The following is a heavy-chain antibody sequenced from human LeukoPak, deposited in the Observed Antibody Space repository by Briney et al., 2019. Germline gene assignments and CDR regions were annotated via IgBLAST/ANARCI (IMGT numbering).Heavy chain of an antibody. J-gene: IGHJ4*02. CDR3: ARDSPGEGYGDPGDYYFDY. CDR1: GGSISSGDYY. Sequence: SQTLSLTCTVSGGSISSGDYYWSWIRQPPGKGLEWIGYIYYSGSTYYNPSLKSRVTISVDTSKNQFSLKLSSVTAADTAVYYCARDSPGEGYGDPGDYYFDYWGQGTLVTVSS. D-gene: IGHD4-17*01. V-gene: IGHV4-30-4*01. CDR2: IYYSGST.